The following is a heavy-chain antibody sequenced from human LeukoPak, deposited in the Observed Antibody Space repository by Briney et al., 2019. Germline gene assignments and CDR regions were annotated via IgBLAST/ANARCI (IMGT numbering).Heavy chain of an antibody. D-gene: IGHD3-22*01. Sequence: AAVKVSCKASGYTFSSYYMHWVRQAPGQGLEWMGIFNPSGGSTSYAQKFQGRVTVTRDTSTSTVFMELSSLRSEDTAVYYCARGPPGRVYDSSKRGLFDPWGQGTLVTVSS. CDR1: GYTFSSYY. CDR2: FNPSGGST. J-gene: IGHJ5*02. V-gene: IGHV1-46*01. CDR3: ARGPPGRVYDSSKRGLFDP.